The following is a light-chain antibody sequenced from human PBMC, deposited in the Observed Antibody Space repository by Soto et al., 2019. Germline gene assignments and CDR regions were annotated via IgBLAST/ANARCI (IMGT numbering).Light chain of an antibody. J-gene: IGKJ1*01. CDR2: AAS. CDR1: QSINNW. CDR3: LQDSNYSLT. Sequence: DIQMTQSPSNLYASERDRVTITCRASQSINNWLAWYQQKPGKAPNLLIYAASSLKSGVPSRFSGSGYGTEFTLTISSLQPDDVATYYCLQDSNYSLTFGQGTKVDFK. V-gene: IGKV1-5*01.